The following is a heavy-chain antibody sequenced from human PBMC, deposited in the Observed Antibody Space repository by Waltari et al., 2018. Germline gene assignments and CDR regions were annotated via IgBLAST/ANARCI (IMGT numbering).Heavy chain of an antibody. Sequence: QLQLQESGPGLVKPSETLSLTYTVSGGSISSSSYYWGWIRQPPGKGLEWIGSIYYSGSTYYNPSLKSRVTISVDTSKNQFSLKLSSVTAADTAVYYCARQGRKKHYYDSSGYYRIFDYWGQGTLVTVSS. CDR1: GGSISSSSYY. CDR3: ARQGRKKHYYDSSGYYRIFDY. D-gene: IGHD3-22*01. CDR2: IYYSGST. J-gene: IGHJ4*02. V-gene: IGHV4-39*01.